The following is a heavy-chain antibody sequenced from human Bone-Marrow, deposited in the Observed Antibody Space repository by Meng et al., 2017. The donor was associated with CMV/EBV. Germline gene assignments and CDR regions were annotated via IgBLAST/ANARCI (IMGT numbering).Heavy chain of an antibody. CDR1: GFTFGNNN. Sequence: GGPLRLSCAASGFTFGNNNMNWVRQAPGKGLEWVSSISSSSTYIYYADSVKGRFTISRDNAKNSLYLQMNSLRAEDTAVYYCARGGNSVVPTAVLGGMDVWGQGATVTVSS. CDR2: ISSSSTYI. V-gene: IGHV3-21*01. CDR3: ARGGNSVVPTAVLGGMDV. J-gene: IGHJ6*02. D-gene: IGHD2-2*01.